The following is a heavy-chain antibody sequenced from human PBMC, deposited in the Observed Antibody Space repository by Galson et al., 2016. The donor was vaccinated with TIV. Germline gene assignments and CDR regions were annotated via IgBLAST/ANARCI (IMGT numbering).Heavy chain of an antibody. V-gene: IGHV3-30*02. D-gene: IGHD4-17*01. CDR1: GFSFHTYG. CDR2: TGYDGSNK. J-gene: IGHJ4*02. CDR3: AKALTWAGAVAKGTTADY. Sequence: SLRLSCAASGFSFHTYGMHWVRQAPGKGLEWVAFTGYDGSNKYYADSVKGRFTVSRDNSKSTLYLQMSSLRLEDTAVYYCAKALTWAGAVAKGTTADYWGQGSLVTVSS.